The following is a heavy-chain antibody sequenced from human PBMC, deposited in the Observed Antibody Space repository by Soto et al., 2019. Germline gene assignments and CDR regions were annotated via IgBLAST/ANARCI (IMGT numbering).Heavy chain of an antibody. Sequence: GASVKVSCKESGYTLTSYYMHWVRQATGQGLEWMEIINTSGGSTSYAQKFQGRVTMTWDTSTSTVYMELSSLRSEDTAVYYCAREWSYGYGDYWGQGILVTVSS. CDR2: INTSGGST. J-gene: IGHJ4*02. V-gene: IGHV1-46*01. CDR1: GYTLTSYY. D-gene: IGHD5-18*01. CDR3: AREWSYGYGDY.